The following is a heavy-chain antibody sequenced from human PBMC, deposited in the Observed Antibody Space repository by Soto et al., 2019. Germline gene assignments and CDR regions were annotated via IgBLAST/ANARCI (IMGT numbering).Heavy chain of an antibody. CDR3: VIPTSGYSYGYDY. V-gene: IGHV3-64D*06. Sequence: GGSLRLSCAASGFPFSSFPMHWVRQAPGKGLKYVSAISSNGDHTYYADSVKGRFTISRDNSENTLYLKMSSLGPEDTAVYYCVIPTSGYSYGYDYWGQGTLVTVPQ. CDR2: ISSNGDHT. CDR1: GFPFSSFP. J-gene: IGHJ4*02. D-gene: IGHD5-18*01.